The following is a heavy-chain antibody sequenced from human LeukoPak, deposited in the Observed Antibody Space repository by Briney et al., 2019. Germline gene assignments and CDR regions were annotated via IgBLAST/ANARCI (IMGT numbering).Heavy chain of an antibody. Sequence: GGSLRLSCAASGFTFSTYVMNWFRQAPGKGLEWVSTISVGAEYIFYADSVKGRFTISRDDSNNALYLQMHSLRAEDTALYYCASGPPFLKYFEYWGQGTMVTVSS. J-gene: IGHJ4*02. CDR3: ASGPPFLKYFEY. V-gene: IGHV3-23*01. CDR1: GFTFSTYV. CDR2: ISVGAEYI. D-gene: IGHD2-15*01.